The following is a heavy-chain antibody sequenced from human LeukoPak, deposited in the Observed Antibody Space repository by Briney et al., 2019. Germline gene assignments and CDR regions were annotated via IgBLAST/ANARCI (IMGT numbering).Heavy chain of an antibody. J-gene: IGHJ4*02. CDR3: ARHLLDFDY. CDR1: GGSFSGYY. Sequence: SETLSLTCTVSGGSFSGYYCTWIRQPPGKGLEWIGEINHSGSTNYNPSLKSRVTISVDTSKNQFSLKLSSVTAADTAVYYCARHLLDFDYWGQGTLVTVSS. V-gene: IGHV4-34*01. CDR2: INHSGST.